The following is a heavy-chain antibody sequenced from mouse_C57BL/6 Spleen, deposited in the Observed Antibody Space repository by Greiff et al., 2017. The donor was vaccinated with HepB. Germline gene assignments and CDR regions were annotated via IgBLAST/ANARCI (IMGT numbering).Heavy chain of an antibody. CDR3: TRDRTVVATRWYFDV. Sequence: EVMLVESGEGLVKPGGSLKLSCAASGFTFSSYAMSWVRQTPEKRLEWVAYISSGGDYIYYADTVKGRFTISRDNARNTLYLQMSSLKSEDTAMYYCTRDRTVVATRWYFDVWGTGTTVTVSS. CDR1: GFTFSSYA. D-gene: IGHD1-1*01. CDR2: ISSGGDYI. J-gene: IGHJ1*03. V-gene: IGHV5-9-1*02.